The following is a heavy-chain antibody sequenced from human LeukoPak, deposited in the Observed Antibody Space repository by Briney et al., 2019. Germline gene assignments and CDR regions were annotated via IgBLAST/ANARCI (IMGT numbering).Heavy chain of an antibody. CDR3: ARARGGGYYADFDY. V-gene: IGHV4-34*01. CDR2: INHSGST. CDR1: GGSFSGYY. J-gene: IGHJ4*02. D-gene: IGHD3-3*01. Sequence: SETLSLTCAVYGGSFSGYYCSWIRQPPGNGLEWIGEINHSGSTNDNPSLKSRVTISVDTSKNQFSLKLSSVTAADTAVYYCARARGGGYYADFDYWGQGTLVTVSS.